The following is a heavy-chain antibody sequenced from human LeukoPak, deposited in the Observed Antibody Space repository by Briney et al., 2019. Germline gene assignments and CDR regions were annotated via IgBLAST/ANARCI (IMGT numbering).Heavy chain of an antibody. CDR1: GYTFTSYA. D-gene: IGHD2-2*01. CDR2: INTNTGNP. V-gene: IGHV7-4-1*02. CDR3: AREQVVPAAKYYYGMDV. J-gene: IGHJ6*02. Sequence: ASVKVSCKASGYTFTSYAMNWVRQAPGQGLEWMGWINTNTGNPTYAQGFTGRFVFSLDTSVSTAYLQISSLKAEDTAVYYCAREQVVPAAKYYYGMDVWGQGTTVTVSS.